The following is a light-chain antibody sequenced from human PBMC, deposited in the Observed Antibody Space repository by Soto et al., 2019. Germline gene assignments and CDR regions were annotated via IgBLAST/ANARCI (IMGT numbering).Light chain of an antibody. CDR3: HQRSNWPPIT. J-gene: IGKJ5*01. CDR2: AAS. V-gene: IGKV1-39*01. CDR1: QSISSY. Sequence: DIQMTQSPSSLSASVGDRVTITCRASQSISSYLNWYQQKPGKAPKLLIYAASSLQSGVPPRFSGSGSGTDFTLTISTLQPEDFAVYYCHQRSNWPPITFGQGTRLEI.